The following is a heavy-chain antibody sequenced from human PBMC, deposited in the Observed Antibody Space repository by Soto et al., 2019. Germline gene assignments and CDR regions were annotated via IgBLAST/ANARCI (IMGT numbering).Heavy chain of an antibody. CDR3: AKGRPSLGGTGRGAMDV. CDR2: ITGDGRNT. J-gene: IGHJ6*02. CDR1: GFTFSRFA. V-gene: IGHV3-23*01. D-gene: IGHD3-16*01. Sequence: SLRLSCAASGFTFSRFAMSWVRQAPGKGLEWVSGITGDGRNTYYANSMEGRFTVSRDNSKDTLYLQMNSLRADDTAVYYCAKGRPSLGGTGRGAMDVWGQGTTVTVSS.